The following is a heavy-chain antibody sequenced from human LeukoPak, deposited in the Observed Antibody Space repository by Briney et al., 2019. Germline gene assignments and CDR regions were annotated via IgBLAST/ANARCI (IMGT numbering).Heavy chain of an antibody. J-gene: IGHJ5*02. D-gene: IGHD2-2*01. CDR2: INHSGST. V-gene: IGHV4-34*01. CDR1: GGSFSGYY. Sequence: PSETSLTCAVYGGSFSGYYWSWIRQPPGKGLEWIGEINHSGSTNYNPSLKSRVTISVDTSKNQFSLKLSSVTAADTAVYYCARVIVVVPAATQGSRFDPWGQGTLVTVSS. CDR3: ARVIVVVPAATQGSRFDP.